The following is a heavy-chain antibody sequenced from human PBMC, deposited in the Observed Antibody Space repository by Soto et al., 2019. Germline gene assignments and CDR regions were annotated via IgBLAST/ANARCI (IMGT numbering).Heavy chain of an antibody. D-gene: IGHD2-8*01. CDR1: GYTFTSYY. Sequence: ASVKVSCEASGYTFTSYYMHLVRQAPGQGLEWMGIINPSGGSTSYAQKFQGRVTMTRDTSTSTVYMELSSLRSEDTAVYYCARDLGVLTPYYYYYYMDVWGKGTTVTVSS. CDR2: INPSGGST. CDR3: ARDLGVLTPYYYYYYMDV. V-gene: IGHV1-46*03. J-gene: IGHJ6*03.